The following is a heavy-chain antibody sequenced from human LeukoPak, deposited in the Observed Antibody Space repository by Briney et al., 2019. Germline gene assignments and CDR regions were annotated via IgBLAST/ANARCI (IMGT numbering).Heavy chain of an antibody. CDR3: AREYYDYVWGSYKRFDP. D-gene: IGHD3-16*01. Sequence: ASVKVSCKASGYTFTGYYMHWVRQAPGQGLEWMGWIKPNSGGTNYAQKFQGRVTMTRDTSISTAYMELSRLRSDDTAVYYCAREYYDYVWGSYKRFDPWGQGTLVTVSS. J-gene: IGHJ5*02. V-gene: IGHV1-2*02. CDR1: GYTFTGYY. CDR2: IKPNSGGT.